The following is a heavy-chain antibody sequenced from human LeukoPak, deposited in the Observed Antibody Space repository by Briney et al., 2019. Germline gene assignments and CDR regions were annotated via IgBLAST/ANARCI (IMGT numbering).Heavy chain of an antibody. CDR1: GGSISNYY. D-gene: IGHD2-15*01. J-gene: IGHJ5*02. V-gene: IGHV4-59*12. CDR2: IYDSGST. CDR3: ARGEYCSGGSCYYNNWFDP. Sequence: PSEILSLTCTVSGGSISNYYWSWIRQPPGKGLEWIGYIYDSGSTNYNPSLKSRVTISVDTSKNKFSLKLSSVTAADTAVHYCARGEYCSGGSCYYNNWFDPWGQGTLVTVSS.